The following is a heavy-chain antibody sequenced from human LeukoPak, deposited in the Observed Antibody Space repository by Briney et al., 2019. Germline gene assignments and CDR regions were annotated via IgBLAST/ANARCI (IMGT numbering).Heavy chain of an antibody. CDR2: IYYSGST. CDR1: GGSISSYY. CDR3: ARGVWGYYYYMDV. J-gene: IGHJ6*03. D-gene: IGHD3-16*01. V-gene: IGHV4-59*12. Sequence: SGTLSLTCTVSGGSISSYYWSWIRQPPGKGLEWIGYIYYSGSTNYNPSLKSRVTISVDTSKNQFSLKLSSVTAADTAVYYCARGVWGYYYYMDVWGKGTTVTVSS.